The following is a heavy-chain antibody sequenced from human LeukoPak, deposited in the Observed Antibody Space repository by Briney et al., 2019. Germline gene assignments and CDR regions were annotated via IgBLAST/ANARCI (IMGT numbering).Heavy chain of an antibody. Sequence: GRSLRLSCAASGFTFSSYGMHWVRQAPGKGLEWVAVISYDGSNKYYADSVKGRFTISRDNSKNTLYLQMNSLRAEDTAVYYCAKAEKGVGGYSYGLTVEIDYWGQGTLVTVSS. CDR1: GFTFSSYG. V-gene: IGHV3-30*18. D-gene: IGHD5-18*01. CDR3: AKAEKGVGGYSYGLTVEIDY. CDR2: ISYDGSNK. J-gene: IGHJ4*02.